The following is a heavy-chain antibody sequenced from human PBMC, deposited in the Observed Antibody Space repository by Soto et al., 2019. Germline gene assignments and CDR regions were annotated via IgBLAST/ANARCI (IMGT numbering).Heavy chain of an antibody. Sequence: ASVKVSCKASGYTFTNFFLHWVRLAPGQGLEWMGWISAYNVNTNYAQKFQGRVTMTTDTSTSTAFMELRSLRSDDTAVYYCARALAATAMSYFDYWGQGTLVTFSS. CDR3: ARALAATAMSYFDY. V-gene: IGHV1-18*04. CDR2: ISAYNVNT. D-gene: IGHD6-13*01. J-gene: IGHJ4*02. CDR1: GYTFTNFF.